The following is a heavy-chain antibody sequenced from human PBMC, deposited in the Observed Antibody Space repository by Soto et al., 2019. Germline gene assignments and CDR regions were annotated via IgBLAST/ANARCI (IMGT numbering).Heavy chain of an antibody. CDR1: GYTFTHFY. V-gene: IGHV1-18*01. CDR3: ARDEGGYDILTGYYKAHNFDY. J-gene: IGHJ4*02. CDR2: ISPHNFNT. Sequence: ASAKVSCKASGYTFTHFYITWVGQSPGQGLEWMGAISPHNFNTNYAQKFRGRVTLTTEKSTNTAYMDLRSLTSDDTAVYYCARDEGGYDILTGYYKAHNFDYWGQGVPVTVSS. D-gene: IGHD3-9*01.